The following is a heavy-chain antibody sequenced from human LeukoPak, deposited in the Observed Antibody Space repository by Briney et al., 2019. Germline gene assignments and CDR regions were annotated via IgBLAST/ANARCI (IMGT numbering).Heavy chain of an antibody. J-gene: IGHJ4*02. CDR2: INQDGSQT. CDR3: ARLMFLWPPIYFDY. V-gene: IGHV3-7*01. D-gene: IGHD2-8*01. Sequence: GGSLRLSCAASGSTFSTYWMSWVRRAPGKGLEWVANINQDGSQTFYVDSVKGRFTISRDNPGNSVYLQMNSLRAEDTAVYYCARLMFLWPPIYFDYWGQGTLVTVSS. CDR1: GSTFSTYW.